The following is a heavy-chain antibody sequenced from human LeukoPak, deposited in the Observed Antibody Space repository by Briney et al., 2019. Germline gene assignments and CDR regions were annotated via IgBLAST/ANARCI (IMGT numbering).Heavy chain of an antibody. CDR2: IYTSGST. CDR3: ARERMGATWEAFDI. D-gene: IGHD1-26*01. CDR1: GGSISSDNYY. V-gene: IGHV4-61*02. Sequence: PSETLSLTCTVSGGSISSDNYYWSWIRQPAGKGLEWIGRIYTSGSTSYNPSLKSRVTISVDTSKNQFSLKLSSVTAADTAVYYCARERMGATWEAFDIWGQGTMVTVSS. J-gene: IGHJ3*02.